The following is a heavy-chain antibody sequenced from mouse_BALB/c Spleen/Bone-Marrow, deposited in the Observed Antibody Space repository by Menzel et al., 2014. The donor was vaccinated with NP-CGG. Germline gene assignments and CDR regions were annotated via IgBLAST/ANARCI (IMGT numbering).Heavy chain of an antibody. D-gene: IGHD1-1*01. CDR1: EFDFSRFW. J-gene: IGHJ3*01. Sequence: EVHLVESGGGLVQPGRSLKLSCAASEFDFSRFWMSWVRQAPGKGLEWIGEINPDCSTLNYTPSLKDKFIISRDNAKNTLYLQMSKVRSEDTALYYCARLSYYGRFAYWGQGTLVTVSA. CDR2: INPDCSTL. V-gene: IGHV4-1*02. CDR3: ARLSYYGRFAY.